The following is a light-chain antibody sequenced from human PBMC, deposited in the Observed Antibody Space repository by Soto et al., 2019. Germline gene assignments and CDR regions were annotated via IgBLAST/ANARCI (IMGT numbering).Light chain of an antibody. CDR1: QSVSSN. J-gene: IGKJ1*01. CDR3: QQYNNWPPWT. Sequence: XVXTQSXATXXVSPGXRATLSCRASQSVSSNLTWYQQKPGQAPRLLIYGASTRATGIPARFSGSGSGTEFTLTISSLQSEDFAVYYCQQYNNWPPWTFGQGTKVEIK. V-gene: IGKV3-15*01. CDR2: GAS.